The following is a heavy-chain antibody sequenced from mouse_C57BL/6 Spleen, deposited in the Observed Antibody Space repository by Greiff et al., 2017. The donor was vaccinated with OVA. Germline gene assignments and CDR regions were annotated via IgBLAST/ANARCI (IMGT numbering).Heavy chain of an antibody. D-gene: IGHD2-4*01. CDR2: ISPGSGST. CDR1: GYTFTSYW. CDR3: ARGDYDAGYYAMDY. Sequence: QVQLKQPGAELVKPGASVKMSCKASGYTFTSYWITWVKQRPGQGLEWIGDISPGSGSTNYNEKFKSKAALTVDTSSSTAYMQLSSLTSEDSAVYYCARGDYDAGYYAMDYWGQGTSVTVSS. J-gene: IGHJ4*01. V-gene: IGHV1-55*01.